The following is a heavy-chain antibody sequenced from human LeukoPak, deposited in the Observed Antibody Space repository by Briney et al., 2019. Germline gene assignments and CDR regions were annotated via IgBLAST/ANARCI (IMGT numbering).Heavy chain of an antibody. CDR2: ISGSGRST. CDR3: AKTTYYDILAGYYFDR. V-gene: IGHV3-23*01. Sequence: GGSLRLSCAASGFTFSSYAMSWVRQAPGEGLEWVSGISGSGRSTYSADSVKGRFTVSRDNSKNTLSLQMTSLRAEDTAVYYCAKTTYYDILAGYYFDRWGQGTLVTVSS. D-gene: IGHD3-9*01. J-gene: IGHJ4*02. CDR1: GFTFSSYA.